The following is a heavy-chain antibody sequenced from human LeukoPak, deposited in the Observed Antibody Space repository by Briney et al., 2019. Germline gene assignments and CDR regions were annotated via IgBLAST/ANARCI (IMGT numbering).Heavy chain of an antibody. V-gene: IGHV3-23*01. CDR3: AKSANSGSYYRGYFDY. CDR2: VRDSCGST. CDR1: GFPFSRYA. Sequence: PGGSLSLSCAVSGFPFSRYAMSWARQAPGKGLEWGSNVRDSCGSTYYAASVKGRVTISRDNSKNSLYLQMNRLRAEDTAVYYCAKSANSGSYYRGYFDYWGQGTLVTVSS. J-gene: IGHJ4*02. D-gene: IGHD3-10*01.